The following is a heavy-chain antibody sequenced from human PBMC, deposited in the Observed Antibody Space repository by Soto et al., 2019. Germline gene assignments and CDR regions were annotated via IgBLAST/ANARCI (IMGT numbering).Heavy chain of an antibody. D-gene: IGHD3-9*01. Sequence: QVQLVQSGAEVKKPGSSVKVSCKASGGTFSSYAISWVRQAPGQGLEWMGGIIPIFGTANYAQKFQGRVTITADETTSTAYMELSSLRSEDTAVYYCARGSPRNYYILTGYYTFGYWGQGTLVTVSS. CDR2: IIPIFGTA. J-gene: IGHJ4*02. CDR3: ARGSPRNYYILTGYYTFGY. V-gene: IGHV1-69*01. CDR1: GGTFSSYA.